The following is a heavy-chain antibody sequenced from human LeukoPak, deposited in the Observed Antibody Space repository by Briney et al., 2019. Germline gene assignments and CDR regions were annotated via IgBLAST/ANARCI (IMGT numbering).Heavy chain of an antibody. J-gene: IGHJ3*02. Sequence: GGSLRLSCAASGFTFSSYGMHWVRQAPGKGLEWVAFIRYDGSNKYYADSVKGRFTISRDNSKNTLYLQMNSLRAEDTAVYYCANIPRISSSWFYGIPDAFDIWGQGTMVTVSS. CDR2: IRYDGSNK. V-gene: IGHV3-30*02. CDR3: ANIPRISSSWFYGIPDAFDI. CDR1: GFTFSSYG. D-gene: IGHD6-13*01.